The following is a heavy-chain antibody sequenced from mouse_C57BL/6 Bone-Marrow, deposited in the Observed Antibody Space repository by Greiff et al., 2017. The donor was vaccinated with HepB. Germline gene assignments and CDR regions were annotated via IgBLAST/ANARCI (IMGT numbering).Heavy chain of an antibody. J-gene: IGHJ4*01. CDR1: GYTFTDYE. V-gene: IGHV1-15*01. CDR2: IDPETGGT. D-gene: IGHD6-2*01. Sequence: QVQLKQSGAELVRPGASVTLSCKASGYTFTDYEMHWVKQTPVHGLEWIGAIDPETGGTAYNQKFKGKAILTADKSSSTAYMELRSLTSEDSAVYYCTRWGSLMDYWGQGTSVTVSS. CDR3: TRWGSLMDY.